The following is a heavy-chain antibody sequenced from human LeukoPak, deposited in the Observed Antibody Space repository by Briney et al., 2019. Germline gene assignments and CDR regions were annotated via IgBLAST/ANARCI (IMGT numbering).Heavy chain of an antibody. J-gene: IGHJ4*02. V-gene: IGHV3-48*03. CDR2: ISSSGSTI. CDR1: GFTFSSYE. Sequence: PGGSLRLSCAASGFTFSSYEMNWVRQAPGKGLEWVSYISSSGSTIYYADSVKGRFTIFRDNTEKSLYLQMNSLRAEDTAVYYCASGSYQPFDHWGQGTLVIVSS. D-gene: IGHD1-26*01. CDR3: ASGSYQPFDH.